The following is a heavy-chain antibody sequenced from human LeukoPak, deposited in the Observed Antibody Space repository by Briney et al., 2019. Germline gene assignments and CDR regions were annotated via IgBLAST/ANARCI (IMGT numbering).Heavy chain of an antibody. CDR3: ATRGTSATKYFAD. J-gene: IGHJ4*02. D-gene: IGHD1-1*01. Sequence: PGGSLRLSCGASGFTFSSFVMSWVRQTPGKGLEWVATITAGGSNTYYADSVKGRFTISRDSSKNTLHLQMNSLRAEDTAVYYCATRGTSATKYFADWGQGTLVSVSS. V-gene: IGHV3-23*01. CDR1: GFTFSSFV. CDR2: ITAGGSNT.